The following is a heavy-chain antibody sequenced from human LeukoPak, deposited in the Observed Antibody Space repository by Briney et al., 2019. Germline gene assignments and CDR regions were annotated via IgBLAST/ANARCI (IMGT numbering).Heavy chain of an antibody. J-gene: IGHJ5*02. V-gene: IGHV4-59*01. Sequence: SETLSLTCTVSGGSISSYYWSWIGQPPGKGLEGIGYIYYSGSTNYNPSLKSRVTISVDTSKNQFSLKLSSVTAADTAVYYCARQTRYNWNDGGWFDPWGQGTLVTVSS. CDR2: IYYSGST. CDR3: ARQTRYNWNDGGWFDP. CDR1: GGSISSYY. D-gene: IGHD1-20*01.